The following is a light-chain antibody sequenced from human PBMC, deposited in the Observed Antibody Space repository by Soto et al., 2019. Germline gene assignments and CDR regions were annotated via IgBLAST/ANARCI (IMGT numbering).Light chain of an antibody. CDR3: QQRSNWPPEST. CDR1: QIVSSY. CDR2: DAS. V-gene: IGKV3-11*01. J-gene: IGKJ4*01. Sequence: EIVLTQSPATLSLSPGERATLSCRASQIVSSYLAWYQQKPGQAPRLLIYDASNRATGIPARFSGSGSGTDFTLTISSLEPEDFAVYYCQQRSNWPPESTFGGGTKVEIK.